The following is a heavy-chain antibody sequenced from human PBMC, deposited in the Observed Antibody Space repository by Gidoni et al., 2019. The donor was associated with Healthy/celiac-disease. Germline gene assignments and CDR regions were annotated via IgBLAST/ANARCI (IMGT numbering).Heavy chain of an antibody. CDR3: ARGLPGRVWPYFDY. CDR1: GGSFSGYY. J-gene: IGHJ4*02. Sequence: QVQLQQWGAGLLKPSETLSLTCAVSGGSFSGYYWSWIRQPPGKGLEWIGEINHSGSTNYNPSLKSRVTISVDTSKNQFSLKLSSVTAADTAVYYCARGLPGRVWPYFDYWGQGTLVTVSS. V-gene: IGHV4-34*01. D-gene: IGHD2-8*02. CDR2: INHSGST.